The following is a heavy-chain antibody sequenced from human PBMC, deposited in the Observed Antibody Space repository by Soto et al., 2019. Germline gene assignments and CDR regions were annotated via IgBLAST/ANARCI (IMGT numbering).Heavy chain of an antibody. CDR3: AKGAWPNQYFDY. CDR1: GFTFSRHT. D-gene: IGHD2-2*01. CDR2: VSSSSSTT. Sequence: HPGGSLRLSCAGSGFTFSRHTMNWVRQAPGKGLEWLSSVSSSSSTTFYADSVKGRFTISRDNAKNSLDLQMNSLRAEDTAVYYCAKGAWPNQYFDYWGQGILVTVSS. V-gene: IGHV3-48*01. J-gene: IGHJ4*02.